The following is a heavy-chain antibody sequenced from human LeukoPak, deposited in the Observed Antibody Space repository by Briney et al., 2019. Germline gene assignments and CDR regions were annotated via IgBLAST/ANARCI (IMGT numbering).Heavy chain of an antibody. V-gene: IGHV4-30-2*01. J-gene: IGHJ3*02. D-gene: IGHD2-2*03. Sequence: SQTLSLTCAVSSGSISSGGYSWSWIRQPPGKGLEWIGYIYHSGSTYYNPSLKSRVTISVDRSKNQFSLKLSSVTAADTAVYYCARAPNGYCSSTSCDDAFDIWGQGTMVTVSS. CDR2: IYHSGST. CDR3: ARAPNGYCSSTSCDDAFDI. CDR1: SGSISSGGYS.